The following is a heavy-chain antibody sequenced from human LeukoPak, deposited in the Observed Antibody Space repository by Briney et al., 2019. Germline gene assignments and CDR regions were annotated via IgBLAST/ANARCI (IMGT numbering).Heavy chain of an antibody. J-gene: IGHJ4*02. D-gene: IGHD2-15*01. CDR1: GFTFSSYA. CDR3: AKDREDIVVVVAATTPGGFDY. V-gene: IGHV3-23*01. Sequence: GGSLRLSCAASGFTFSSYAMSWVRQAPGKGLEWVSAISGSGGSTYYADSVKGRFTISRDNSKNTLYLQMNSLRAEDTAVYYCAKDREDIVVVVAATTPGGFDYWGQGTLVTVSA. CDR2: ISGSGGST.